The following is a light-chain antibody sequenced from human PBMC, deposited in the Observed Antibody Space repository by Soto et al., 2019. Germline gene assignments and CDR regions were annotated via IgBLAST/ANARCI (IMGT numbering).Light chain of an antibody. CDR3: GSYSSSSTLGV. CDR1: SSDVGGYNY. V-gene: IGLV2-14*01. Sequence: QPVLTQPASVSGSPGQSITISCTGTSSDVGGYNYVSWYQQHPGKAPKLMIYEVSYRPSGVSNRFSGSKSGNTASLTISGLQAEDEADYYCGSYSSSSTLGVFGTGTKLTVL. CDR2: EVS. J-gene: IGLJ1*01.